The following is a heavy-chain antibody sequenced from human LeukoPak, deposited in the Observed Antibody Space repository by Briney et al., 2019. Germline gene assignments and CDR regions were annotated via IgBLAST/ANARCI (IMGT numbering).Heavy chain of an antibody. V-gene: IGHV3-23*01. J-gene: IGHJ4*02. CDR1: GFTFSSYA. CDR3: AKLGGIYCGSTSCYTTDDY. D-gene: IGHD2-2*02. Sequence: GGSLRLSCAASGFTFSSYAMSWVRQAPGKGLEWVSALTGGGDSTYYADSVKGRFTISRDNSKNTLYLQMHSLRAEDTAVYYCAKLGGIYCGSTSCYTTDDYWGQGTLVTVSP. CDR2: LTGGGDST.